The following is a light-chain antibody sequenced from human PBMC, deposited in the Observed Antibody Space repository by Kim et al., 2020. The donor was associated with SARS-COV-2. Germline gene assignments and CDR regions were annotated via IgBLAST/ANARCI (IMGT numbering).Light chain of an antibody. CDR1: HSIGNS. Sequence: LSPGERATRSSRASHSIGNSLAWYQQKPGQAPRLLIHDASTGATDIPARFSGSGSGTDFTLTISSLEPEDFAVYFCQQRSSWPPTFGQGTRLEIK. V-gene: IGKV3-11*01. CDR2: DAS. J-gene: IGKJ5*01. CDR3: QQRSSWPPT.